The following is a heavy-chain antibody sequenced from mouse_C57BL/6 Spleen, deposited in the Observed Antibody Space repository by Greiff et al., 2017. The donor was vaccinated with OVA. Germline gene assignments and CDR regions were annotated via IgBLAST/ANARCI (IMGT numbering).Heavy chain of an antibody. Sequence: QVQLQQPGPELVKPGASVKLSCKASGYTFTSYWMHWVKQRPGQGLEWIGSINPSNGGTNYNEKFKGKATLTVDKSSSTAYMQLSSLTSEDSAVYYCTIANYCDCEANDYWGQGTFVTVSS. CDR1: GYTFTSYW. D-gene: IGHD1-1*01. CDR3: TIANYCDCEANDY. V-gene: IGHV1-53*01. CDR2: INPSNGGT. J-gene: IGHJ4*01.